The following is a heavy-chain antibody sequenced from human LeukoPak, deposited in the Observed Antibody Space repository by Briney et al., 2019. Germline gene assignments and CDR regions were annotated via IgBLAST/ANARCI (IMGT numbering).Heavy chain of an antibody. CDR3: ARVAHLDYDILTGSYFDY. CDR2: IKQDGSEK. CDR1: GFTFSSYW. Sequence: GGSLRLSCAASGFTFSSYWMSWVRQAPGKGLEWVGNIKQDGSEKYYVDSVKGRFTISRDNAKNSLYLQMNSLRAEDTAVYYCARVAHLDYDILTGSYFDYWGQGTLVTVSS. D-gene: IGHD3-9*01. V-gene: IGHV3-7*03. J-gene: IGHJ4*02.